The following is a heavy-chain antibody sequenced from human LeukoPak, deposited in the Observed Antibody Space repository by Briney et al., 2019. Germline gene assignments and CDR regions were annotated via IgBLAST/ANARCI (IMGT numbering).Heavy chain of an antibody. J-gene: IGHJ5*02. Sequence: ASVKVSCKASGYTFTTYGISWVRQAPGQGLEWMGWISTYNDKTNYAQKFQGRVTMTTDTSTSTAYMELRSLRSDDTAVYYCARDTDIVVVPANFYWFDPWGQGTLVTVSS. V-gene: IGHV1-18*01. CDR2: ISTYNDKT. D-gene: IGHD2-2*01. CDR1: GYTFTTYG. CDR3: ARDTDIVVVPANFYWFDP.